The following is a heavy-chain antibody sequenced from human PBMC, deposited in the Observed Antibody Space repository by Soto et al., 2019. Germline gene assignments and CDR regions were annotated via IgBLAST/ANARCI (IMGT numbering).Heavy chain of an antibody. Sequence: SGPTLVNHTETLTLTCTVSGFSLRNARMGVSWIRQPPGKALEWLAHIFSNDEKSYSTSLKSRLTISKDTSKSQVVLTMTNMDPVDTATYYCARIWAVAGIYWFDPWGQGTLVTVSS. D-gene: IGHD6-19*01. J-gene: IGHJ5*02. CDR2: IFSNDEK. V-gene: IGHV2-26*01. CDR3: ARIWAVAGIYWFDP. CDR1: GFSLRNARMG.